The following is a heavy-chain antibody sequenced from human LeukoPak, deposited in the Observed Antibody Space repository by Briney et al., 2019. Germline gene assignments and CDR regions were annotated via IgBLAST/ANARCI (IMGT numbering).Heavy chain of an antibody. CDR3: AKEGGWYYLWSY. D-gene: IGHD6-19*01. V-gene: IGHV3-23*01. CDR1: GFTFSSYA. Sequence: SLRLSCAASGFTFSSYAMSWVRQAPGKGPEWVSAISGSGGSTYYADSVKGRFTISRDNSKNTLYLQMNSLRAEDTAVYYCAKEGGWYYLWSYWGQGTLVTVSS. J-gene: IGHJ4*02. CDR2: ISGSGGST.